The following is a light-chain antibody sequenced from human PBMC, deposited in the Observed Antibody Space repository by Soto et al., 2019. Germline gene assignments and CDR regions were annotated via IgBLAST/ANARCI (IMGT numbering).Light chain of an antibody. CDR2: GAS. CDR1: QSVYSN. V-gene: IGKV3-15*01. Sequence: ENVLTQSPGTLSLSPGERATLSCRASQSVYSNYVDWYQQKPGQAPRLLIYGASTRATGIPARFSGSGSGTEFTLTISSLQSEDFAVYYCQQYNNWPWTFGQGTKVEIK. J-gene: IGKJ1*01. CDR3: QQYNNWPWT.